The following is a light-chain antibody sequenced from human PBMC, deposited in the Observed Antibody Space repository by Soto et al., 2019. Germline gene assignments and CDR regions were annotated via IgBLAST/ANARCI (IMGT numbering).Light chain of an antibody. CDR2: DTF. J-gene: IGKJ1*01. V-gene: IGKV3-11*01. CDR1: QSVSSN. Sequence: ELVFAPSPSAPSFSPRESATLSCRASQSVSSNLAWYQQKPGQAPRLLVYDTFNRATGIPTRFSGSVSGPDFSLTISGLEPEDSAVYYCQQRSTWPTFGQGTKWIS. CDR3: QQRSTWPT.